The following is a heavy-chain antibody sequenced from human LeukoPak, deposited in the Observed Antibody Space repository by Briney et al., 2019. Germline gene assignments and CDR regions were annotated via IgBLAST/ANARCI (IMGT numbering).Heavy chain of an antibody. D-gene: IGHD3-16*02. J-gene: IGHJ4*02. CDR3: AKEGYDYVWGSYRYLYYFDY. CDR2: IPYDGSNK. Sequence: GGSLRLSCAASGFTFSSYGMHWVRQAPGKGLEWVAVIPYDGSNKYYADSVKGRFTISRDNSKNTLYLQMNSLRAEDTAVYYCAKEGYDYVWGSYRYLYYFDYWGQGTLVTVSS. V-gene: IGHV3-30*18. CDR1: GFTFSSYG.